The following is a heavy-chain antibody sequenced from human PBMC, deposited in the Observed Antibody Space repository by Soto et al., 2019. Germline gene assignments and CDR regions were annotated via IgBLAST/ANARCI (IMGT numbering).Heavy chain of an antibody. CDR1: GYTFTNYY. CDR2: INPSVGSK. CDR3: AREDYDSSGYYLGPFDY. J-gene: IGHJ4*02. D-gene: IGHD3-22*01. V-gene: IGHV1-46*01. Sequence: ASVKVSCKASGYTFTNYYMHWVRQAPGQGLEWMGIINPSVGSKTYAQRFQGRFTITRDTSTSTVYMELSSLRSEDTAVYYCAREDYDSSGYYLGPFDYWGQGTLVTVSS.